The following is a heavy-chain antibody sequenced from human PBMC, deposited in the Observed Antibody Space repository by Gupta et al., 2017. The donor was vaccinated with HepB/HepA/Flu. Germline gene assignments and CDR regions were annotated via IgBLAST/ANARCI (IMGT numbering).Heavy chain of an antibody. CDR1: GYTFTNVD. CDR3: ARRNYHYRTGNWFDP. V-gene: IGHV1-8*01. Sequence: QVQLGQSGAEVKRHGASGRVSCEASGYTFTNVDVNWVRQATGQGLEWMGWMNPKDGKRGYAEEVQGSATLTRSTAITTAYIKLRGLRTDDRAVYYWARRNYHYRTGNWFDPWGQGTPVTVSS. J-gene: IGHJ5*02. CDR2: MNPKDGKR. D-gene: IGHD2-8*02.